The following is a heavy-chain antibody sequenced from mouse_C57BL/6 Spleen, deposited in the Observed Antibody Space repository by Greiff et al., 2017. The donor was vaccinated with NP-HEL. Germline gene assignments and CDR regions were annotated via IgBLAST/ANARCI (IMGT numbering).Heavy chain of an antibody. Sequence: QVQLKQPGAELVKPGASVKMSCKASGYTFTSYWITWVKQRPGQGLEWIGDIYPGSGSTNYNEKFKSKATLTVDTSSSTAYMQLSSLTSEDSAVYYCARCAYYNNPRAMDYWGQGTSVTVSS. CDR2: IYPGSGST. CDR1: GYTFTSYW. V-gene: IGHV1-55*01. CDR3: ARCAYYNNPRAMDY. J-gene: IGHJ4*01. D-gene: IGHD2-5*01.